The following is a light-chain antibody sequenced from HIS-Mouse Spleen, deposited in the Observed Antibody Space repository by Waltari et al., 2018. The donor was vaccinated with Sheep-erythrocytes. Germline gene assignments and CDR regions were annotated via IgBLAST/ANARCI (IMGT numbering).Light chain of an antibody. Sequence: QSALTQPRSVSGSPGQSVTISCTGTSNDVGGYNYVSWYQQHPGKAPKLLIYEVSKRPSGVPDRFSGSKSGNTASLTISWLQAEDEADYSCCSYAGSYTWVFGGGTKLTVL. J-gene: IGLJ3*02. CDR3: CSYAGSYTWV. CDR2: EVS. V-gene: IGLV2-11*01. CDR1: SNDVGGYNY.